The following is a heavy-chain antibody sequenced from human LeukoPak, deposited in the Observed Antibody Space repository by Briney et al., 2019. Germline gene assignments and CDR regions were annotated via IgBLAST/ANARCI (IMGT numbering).Heavy chain of an antibody. V-gene: IGHV4-39*01. CDR2: IYYSGNT. D-gene: IGHD3-10*01. J-gene: IGHJ4*02. CDR1: GGSIGSNTYF. Sequence: SETLSLTRSVSGGSIGSNTYFWGWIRQPPGKGLEWIGSIYYSGNTYYNPSLESRVAISVDTSKNQFSLKLNSVTAADTAVYYCARYGSGSYVPFDYWGQGTLVTVSS. CDR3: ARYGSGSYVPFDY.